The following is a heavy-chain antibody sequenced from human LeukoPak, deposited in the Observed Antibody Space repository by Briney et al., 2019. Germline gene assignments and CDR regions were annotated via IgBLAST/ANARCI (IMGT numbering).Heavy chain of an antibody. J-gene: IGHJ6*02. CDR1: GGSISSYY. Sequence: SETLSLNCSVSGGSISSYYWSWIRQPPGKGLEWIGYIYYSGSTNYNPSLKSRVTISVDTSKNQFSLKLSSVTAADTAVYYCARNGEYYYYGIDVWGQGTTVTVSS. D-gene: IGHD3-10*01. CDR3: ARNGEYYYYGIDV. V-gene: IGHV4-59*01. CDR2: IYYSGST.